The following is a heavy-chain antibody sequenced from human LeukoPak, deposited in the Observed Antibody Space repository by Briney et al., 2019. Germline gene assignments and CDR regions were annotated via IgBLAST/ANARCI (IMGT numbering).Heavy chain of an antibody. CDR1: GGSISSYY. CDR3: ARSPYSSPSRPFDY. J-gene: IGHJ4*02. Sequence: SETLSLTCTVSGGSISSYYWSWIRQPPGKGLEWIGYIYYSGSTNYNPSLKSRVTISVGTSKNQFSLKLSSVTAADTAVYYCARSPYSSPSRPFDYWGQGTLVTVSS. D-gene: IGHD6-13*01. V-gene: IGHV4-59*01. CDR2: IYYSGST.